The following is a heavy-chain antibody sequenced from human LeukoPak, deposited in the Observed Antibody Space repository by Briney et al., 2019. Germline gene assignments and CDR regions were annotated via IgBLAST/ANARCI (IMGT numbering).Heavy chain of an antibody. D-gene: IGHD3-22*01. CDR1: GGTFSSYA. Sequence: ASVKVSCKASGGTFSSYAMNWVRQAPGQGLEWMGWINTNTGNPTYAQGFTGRFVFSLDTSVSTAYLQISSLKAEDTAVYYCASTLGYYDSSGYQRAWWYFDYWGQGTLVTVSS. CDR2: INTNTGNP. CDR3: ASTLGYYDSSGYQRAWWYFDY. J-gene: IGHJ4*02. V-gene: IGHV7-4-1*02.